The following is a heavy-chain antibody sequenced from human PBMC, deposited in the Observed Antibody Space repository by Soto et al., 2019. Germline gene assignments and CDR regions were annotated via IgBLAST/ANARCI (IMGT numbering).Heavy chain of an antibody. CDR3: ARDRIAAAGSPYYYYYYGMDV. V-gene: IGHV1-46*01. D-gene: IGHD6-13*01. CDR1: GYTFTSYY. J-gene: IGHJ6*02. Sequence: GASVKVSCKASGYTFTSYYMHWVRQAPGQGLEWMGIINPSGGSTSYAQKFQGRVTMTRDTSTSTVYMELSSLRSEGTAVYYCARDRIAAAGSPYYYYYYGMDVWGQGTTVTVSS. CDR2: INPSGGST.